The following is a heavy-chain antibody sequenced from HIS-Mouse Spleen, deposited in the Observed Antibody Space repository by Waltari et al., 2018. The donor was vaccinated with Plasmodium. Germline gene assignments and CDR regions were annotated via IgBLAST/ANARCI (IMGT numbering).Heavy chain of an antibody. CDR1: GYTFTGYY. V-gene: IGHV1-2*07. CDR2: KNPKRGGT. D-gene: IGHD6-13*01. CDR3: ARAKSPYSSFDY. J-gene: IGHJ4*02. Sequence: QVQLVQSGAEVKKPGASVTVSCKASGYTFTGYYMHWVRQAPGQWLEWIGWKNPKRGGTNYAHKFQGRVTMPRDTAISTAYRELSGLRSDDTAVYYCARAKSPYSSFDYWGKGTLVTVSS.